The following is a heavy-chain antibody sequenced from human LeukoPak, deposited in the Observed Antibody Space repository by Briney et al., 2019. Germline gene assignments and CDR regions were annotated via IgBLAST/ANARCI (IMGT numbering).Heavy chain of an antibody. J-gene: IGHJ6*02. CDR2: INHSGST. CDR3: ARGFGIAARPGTLDYYYYYGMDV. D-gene: IGHD6-6*01. V-gene: IGHV4-34*01. CDR1: GGSFSGYY. Sequence: PSETLSLTCAVYGGSFSGYYWSWIRQPPGKGLEWIGEINHSGSTNYNPSLKSRVTISVDTSKNQLSLKLSSVTAADTAVYYCARGFGIAARPGTLDYYYYYGMDVWGQGTTVTVSS.